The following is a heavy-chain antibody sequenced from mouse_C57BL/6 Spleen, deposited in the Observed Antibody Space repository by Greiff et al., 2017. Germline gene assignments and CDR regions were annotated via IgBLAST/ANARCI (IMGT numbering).Heavy chain of an antibody. CDR2: IDPSDSYT. CDR1: GYTFTSYW. CDR3: ARGGFAY. Sequence: QVQLQQPGAELVMPGASVKLSCKASGYTFTSYWMHWVKQRPGQGLEWIGEIDPSDSYTNYNQKFKGKSTLTVDKSSSTAYMQLSSLTSEDSAVYCWARGGFAYWGQGTLVTVSA. J-gene: IGHJ3*01. V-gene: IGHV1-69*01.